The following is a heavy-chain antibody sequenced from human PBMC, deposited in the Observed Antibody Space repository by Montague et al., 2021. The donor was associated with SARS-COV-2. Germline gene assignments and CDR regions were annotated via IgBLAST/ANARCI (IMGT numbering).Heavy chain of an antibody. CDR3: ARDDIVLQGVTKGMDV. CDR1: GGSISNSNYY. Sequence: SETLSLTCTVSGGSISNSNYYWGWIRQPPGKGLEWIGNMYYSGSTYYNPSLKSRVTISIDTSKNQFSLKLSFVTAADTAVYYCARDDIVLQGVTKGMDVWGQGTTVTVSS. V-gene: IGHV4-39*07. CDR2: MYYSGST. D-gene: IGHD3-10*01. J-gene: IGHJ6*02.